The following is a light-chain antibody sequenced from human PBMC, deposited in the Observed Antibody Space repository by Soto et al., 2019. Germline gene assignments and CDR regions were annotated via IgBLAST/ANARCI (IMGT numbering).Light chain of an antibody. CDR1: SSDVGRYNL. CDR2: EGT. Sequence: QSVLTQPASVSGSPGQSITISCTGTSSDVGRYNLVSWYQQHPGKAPKLMIYEGTKRPSGVSKRFSGSKSGNTASLTISGFQAEDEADYYCCSYAGSSTSYVFGTGTKVTVL. CDR3: CSYAGSSTSYV. J-gene: IGLJ1*01. V-gene: IGLV2-23*01.